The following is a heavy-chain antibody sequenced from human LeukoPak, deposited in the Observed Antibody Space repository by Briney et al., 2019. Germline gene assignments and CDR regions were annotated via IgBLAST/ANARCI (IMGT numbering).Heavy chain of an antibody. Sequence: SQTLSLTCTVSGGSISSGGYYWSWIRQHPGKGLEWIGYIYYSGSTYYNPSLKSRVTISVDTSKNQFSLKLSSVTAADTAVYYCARGYCSSTSCYASKHYYYYYGMDVWGQGTTVTVSS. D-gene: IGHD2-2*01. CDR1: GGSISSGGYY. CDR2: IYYSGST. CDR3: ARGYCSSTSCYASKHYYYYYGMDV. V-gene: IGHV4-31*03. J-gene: IGHJ6*02.